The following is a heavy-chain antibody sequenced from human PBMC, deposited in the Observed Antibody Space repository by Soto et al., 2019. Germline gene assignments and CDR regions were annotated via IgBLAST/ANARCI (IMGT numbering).Heavy chain of an antibody. CDR1: GFTFDDYA. Sequence: HPGGSLRLSCAASGFTFDDYAMHWVRQAPGKGLEWVSGTSWNSGSIGYADSVKGRFTISRDNAKNSLYLQMNSLRAEDTALYYCAKDNTDPYGSGSYYNGHFDYWGQGTLVTVSS. D-gene: IGHD3-10*01. J-gene: IGHJ4*02. V-gene: IGHV3-9*01. CDR2: TSWNSGSI. CDR3: AKDNTDPYGSGSYYNGHFDY.